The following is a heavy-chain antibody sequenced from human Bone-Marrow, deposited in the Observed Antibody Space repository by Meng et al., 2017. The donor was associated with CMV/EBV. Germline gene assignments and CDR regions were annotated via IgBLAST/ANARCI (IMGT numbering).Heavy chain of an antibody. V-gene: IGHV1-46*01. J-gene: IGHJ4*02. CDR1: GYTFTSYY. CDR2: INPSGGST. CDR3: ATKVGDRSGYPLAHFDY. Sequence: ASVKVSCKASGYTFTSYYMHWVRQAPGQGLEWMGIINPSGGSTSYAQKFQGRVTMTRDTSTSTVYMELSSLRSEDTAVYYCATKVGDRSGYPLAHFDYWGQGTLVTVSS. D-gene: IGHD3-22*01.